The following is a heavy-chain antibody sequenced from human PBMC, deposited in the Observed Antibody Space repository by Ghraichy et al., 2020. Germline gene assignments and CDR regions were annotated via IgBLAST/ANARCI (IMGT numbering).Heavy chain of an antibody. Sequence: SVKVSCKASGGTFSSYAISWVRQAPGQGLEWMGGIIPIFGTANYAQKFQGRVTITADESTSTAYMELSSLRSEDTAVYYCARAPFITIFGVAIQGGGMDVWGQGTTVTVSS. CDR3: ARAPFITIFGVAIQGGGMDV. V-gene: IGHV1-69*13. CDR1: GGTFSSYA. CDR2: IIPIFGTA. D-gene: IGHD3-3*01. J-gene: IGHJ6*02.